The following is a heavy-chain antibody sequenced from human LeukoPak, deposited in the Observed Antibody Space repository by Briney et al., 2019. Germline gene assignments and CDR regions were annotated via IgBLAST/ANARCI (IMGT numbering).Heavy chain of an antibody. V-gene: IGHV3-30-3*01. D-gene: IGHD3-3*01. Sequence: GGSLRLSCAASRFTFHNHAMHWVRQAPGKGLEWVAVISYDGTSYYYADSMKGRFTISRDNSKNTLYLQMNSLRPEDTAVYYCARRSFCSGSNCQLFYYYPMVVWGQGTTVTVSS. CDR1: RFTFHNHA. CDR2: ISYDGTSY. J-gene: IGHJ6*02. CDR3: ARRSFCSGSNCQLFYYYPMVV.